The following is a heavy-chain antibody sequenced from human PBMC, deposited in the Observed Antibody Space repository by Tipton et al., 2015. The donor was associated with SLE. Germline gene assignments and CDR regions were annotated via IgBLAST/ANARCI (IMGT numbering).Heavy chain of an antibody. V-gene: IGHV4-39*07. CDR2: IYYSGSI. J-gene: IGHJ4*02. D-gene: IGHD2-15*01. CDR1: GGSISSSSYY. CDR3: ARDGGCSGGSCFDY. Sequence: LRLSCTVSGGSISSSSYYWGWIRQPPGKGLEWIGSIYYSGSIYYNPSLKSRVTISVDTSKNQFSLKLSSVTAADTAVYYCARDGGCSGGSCFDYWGQGTLVTVSS.